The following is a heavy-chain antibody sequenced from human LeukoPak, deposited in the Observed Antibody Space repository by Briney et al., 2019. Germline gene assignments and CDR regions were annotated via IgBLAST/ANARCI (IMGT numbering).Heavy chain of an antibody. D-gene: IGHD5-18*01. CDR1: GFTFSSYW. CDR2: IIQDGSEK. J-gene: IGHJ6*02. V-gene: IGHV3-7*01. Sequence: PGGSLGLSCAASGFTFSSYWMSWVRQAPGKGLEWVANIIQDGSEKYYVDSVKGRFTISRDNAKNSLFLQMNSLRAEDTAVYYCARVTGYGYGYPANVHYYGMDVWGQGTTVTVSS. CDR3: ARVTGYGYGYPANVHYYGMDV.